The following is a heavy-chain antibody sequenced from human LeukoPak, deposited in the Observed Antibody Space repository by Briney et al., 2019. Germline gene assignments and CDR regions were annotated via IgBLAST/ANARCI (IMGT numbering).Heavy chain of an antibody. D-gene: IGHD5-18*01. Sequence: PSETLSLTCTVSGGSISSSSYYWGWIRQPPGKGLEWIGSIYYSGSTNYNPSLKSRVTISVDTSKNQFSLKLSSVTAADTAVYYCARDGIQLWHFDYWGQGTLVTVSS. CDR1: GGSISSSSYY. J-gene: IGHJ4*02. V-gene: IGHV4-39*07. CDR2: IYYSGST. CDR3: ARDGIQLWHFDY.